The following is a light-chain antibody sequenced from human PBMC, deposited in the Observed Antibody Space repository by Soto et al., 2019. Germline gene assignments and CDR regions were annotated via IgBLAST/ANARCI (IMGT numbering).Light chain of an antibody. V-gene: IGLV2-8*01. CDR2: EVS. J-gene: IGLJ1*01. Sequence: QSVLTEPPCASVSPGHSVTISCTGTSSDVGGYPYVSWYQQHPGKAPKLIIYEVSKRPSGVPDRFSASKSGNTASLTVSGLQAEDEADYYCISYAGSDNFVFGTGTKVT. CDR3: ISYAGSDNFV. CDR1: SSDVGGYPY.